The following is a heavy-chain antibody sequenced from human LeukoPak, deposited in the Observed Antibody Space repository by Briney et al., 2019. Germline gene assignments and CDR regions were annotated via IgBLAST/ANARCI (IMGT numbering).Heavy chain of an antibody. CDR3: ATQWGSGRGWFDP. J-gene: IGHJ5*02. CDR2: INHSGST. Sequence: SETLSLTCAVYGGSFSGYYRSWIRQPPGKGLEWIGEINHSGSTNYNPSHKSRVTISVDTSKNQFSLKLSSVTAADTAVYYCATQWGSGRGWFDPWGQGTLVTVSS. D-gene: IGHD6-19*01. V-gene: IGHV4-34*01. CDR1: GGSFSGYY.